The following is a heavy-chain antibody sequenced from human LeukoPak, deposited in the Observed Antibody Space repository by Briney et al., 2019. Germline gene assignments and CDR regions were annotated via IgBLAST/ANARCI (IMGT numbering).Heavy chain of an antibody. CDR2: ISYDESNK. CDR1: GFTFSSYA. J-gene: IGHJ4*02. Sequence: GGSLRLSCAASGFTFSSYALHWVRQAPGKGLEWVAVISYDESNKYYADSVKGRFTISRDNSKNTLYLQMNSLRAEDTAVYYCARDDLDDYGDYNPDYWGQGTLVTVSS. D-gene: IGHD4-17*01. V-gene: IGHV3-30-3*01. CDR3: ARDDLDDYGDYNPDY.